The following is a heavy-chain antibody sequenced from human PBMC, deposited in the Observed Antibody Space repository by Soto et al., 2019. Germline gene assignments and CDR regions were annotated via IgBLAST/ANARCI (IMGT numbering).Heavy chain of an antibody. CDR3: AGGAAADYFDY. V-gene: IGHV4-4*07. CDR2: IHTSGST. D-gene: IGHD6-13*01. J-gene: IGHJ4*02. CDR1: SDSISSYY. Sequence: SLTCTVSSDSISSYYWSWIRQPAGKGLEWIGRIHTSGSTLYNPSLKSRVTMSVGTSKIHFSLNLRSVTAADTAVYYCAGGAAADYFDYWGQGSLVTVSS.